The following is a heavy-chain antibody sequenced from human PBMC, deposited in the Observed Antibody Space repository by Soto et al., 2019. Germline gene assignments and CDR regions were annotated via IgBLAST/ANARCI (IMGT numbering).Heavy chain of an antibody. V-gene: IGHV3-74*01. D-gene: IGHD3-3*01. CDR3: ARANFDDFWSGYLADNWFDP. J-gene: IGHJ5*02. Sequence: EVQLVESGGGLVQPGGSLRLSCAASGFTFSSYWMHWVRQAPGKGLVWVSRINSDGSSTSYADSVKGRFTISRDNAKNTLYLQMKSLRAEDTAVYYCARANFDDFWSGYLADNWFDPWGQGTLVTVSS. CDR2: INSDGSST. CDR1: GFTFSSYW.